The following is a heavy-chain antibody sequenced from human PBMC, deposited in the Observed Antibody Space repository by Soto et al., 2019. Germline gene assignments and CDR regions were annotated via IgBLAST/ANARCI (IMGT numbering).Heavy chain of an antibody. CDR3: VRRAMTATTNWCAFDV. CDR1: GFTFSSFV. V-gene: IGHV3-23*01. CDR2: VSPGGDVS. Sequence: EVQLLESGGGLVQPGGSLRLSCAASGFTFSSFVMNWVRQAPGKGLEWVSTVSPGGDVSHYTESVEGRFTISRDNSRRTLHLQMDPLRAEDAVVYFCVRRAMTATTNWCAFDVWGQGTVVTVSS. J-gene: IGHJ3*01. D-gene: IGHD1-1*01.